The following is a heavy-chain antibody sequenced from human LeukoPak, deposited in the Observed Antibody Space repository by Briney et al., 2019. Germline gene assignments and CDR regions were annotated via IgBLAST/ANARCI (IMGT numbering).Heavy chain of an antibody. Sequence: ASVKVSCKASGYIFTSYGMSWVRQAPGQGLEWMGWISAYNGNTNYAQKLQGRVTMTRDTSTSTVYMELSSLRSEDTAVYYCARDVYMAAGTNYFDYWGQGTLVTVSS. D-gene: IGHD6-13*01. J-gene: IGHJ4*02. CDR1: GYIFTSYG. V-gene: IGHV1-18*01. CDR3: ARDVYMAAGTNYFDY. CDR2: ISAYNGNT.